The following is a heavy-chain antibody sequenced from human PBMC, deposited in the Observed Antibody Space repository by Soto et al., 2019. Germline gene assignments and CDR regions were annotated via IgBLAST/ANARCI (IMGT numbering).Heavy chain of an antibody. J-gene: IGHJ4*02. V-gene: IGHV3-74*01. CDR1: GFTFSRYW. CDR2: INSDGISI. D-gene: IGHD3-3*01. CDR3: ARLPVDTITSLDY. Sequence: EVQLVESGGDLVQPGGFLRLSCATSGFTFSRYWMHWVRQVPGKGLVWVSRINSDGISISYSDSVKGRFTISRDTAKNTLYLQMNSLRVEDTAVYYCARLPVDTITSLDYWGQGTLVTVSS.